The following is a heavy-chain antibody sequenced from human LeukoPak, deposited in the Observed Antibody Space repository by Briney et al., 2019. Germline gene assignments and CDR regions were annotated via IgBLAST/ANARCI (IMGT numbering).Heavy chain of an antibody. Sequence: GGSLRLSCAASGYSFSRFSINWVRQAPGKGLEWVSSISVRSNYIYYADSVRGRFSISRDDARNSLYLQMDSLRGDETAVYYCARLRRNSDSSGYYYYYDYWGQGTLVTVSS. D-gene: IGHD3-22*01. V-gene: IGHV3-21*01. CDR2: ISVRSNYI. CDR1: GYSFSRFS. CDR3: ARLRRNSDSSGYYYYYDY. J-gene: IGHJ4*02.